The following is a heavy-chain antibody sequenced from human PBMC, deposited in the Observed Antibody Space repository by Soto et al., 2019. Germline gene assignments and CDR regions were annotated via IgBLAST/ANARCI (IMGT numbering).Heavy chain of an antibody. CDR2: IHAGGNA. Sequence: EVQLVETGGGLIQPGGSLRLSCTVSGFIVSRNYMSWVRQAPGKGPEWVSIIHAGGNAYFADSVKGRFTTSRDNSKNTLNRHKNNVRGEDTAGYDCGGDVTSGGQGTLVTVSS. J-gene: IGHJ4*02. V-gene: IGHV3-53*02. D-gene: IGHD2-21*02. CDR3: GGDVTS. CDR1: GFIVSRNY.